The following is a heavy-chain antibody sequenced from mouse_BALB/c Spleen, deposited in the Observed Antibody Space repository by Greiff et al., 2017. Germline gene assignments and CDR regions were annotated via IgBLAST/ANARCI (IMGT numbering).Heavy chain of an antibody. CDR2: IWGGGST. Sequence: QVQLQQSGPGLVAPSQSLSITCTVSGFSLTDYGVSWIRQPPGKGLEWLGVIWGGGSTYYNSALKSRLSISKDNSKSQVFLKMNSLQTDDTAMYYCAKHCAHYGSLYYYAMDYWGQGTSVTVSS. CDR1: GFSLTDYG. D-gene: IGHD1-1*01. V-gene: IGHV2-6-5*01. CDR3: AKHCAHYGSLYYYAMDY. J-gene: IGHJ4*01.